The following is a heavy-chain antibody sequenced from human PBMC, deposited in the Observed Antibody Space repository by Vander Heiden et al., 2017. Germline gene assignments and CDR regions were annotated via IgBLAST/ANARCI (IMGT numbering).Heavy chain of an antibody. V-gene: IGHV1-2*02. CDR1: GYILSEHA. CDR2: INPKDDYT. CDR3: GREITEIGWFGAVAMDV. Sequence: QVQLVQSGAEMKNPGASVRVSCKASGYILSEHAVHWVRQAPGQGLEWLGCINPKDDYTNLAKNFQGRVTMTRDTSTGTAYLDLSGLKSDDTAVYFCGREITEIGWFGAVAMDVWGQGTKVTVSS. J-gene: IGHJ6*02. D-gene: IGHD3-10*01.